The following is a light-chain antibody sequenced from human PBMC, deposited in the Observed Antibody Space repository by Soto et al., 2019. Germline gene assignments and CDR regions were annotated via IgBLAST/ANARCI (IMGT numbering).Light chain of an antibody. J-gene: IGKJ5*01. CDR3: QQYENLPT. Sequence: DIQLTQSPSSLSASVLERLTIXFQASQNINNYLNWYQQKPGRAPKLLIYDASNLEAGVPSRFRGSGSGTDFTFTISRLQPEDIATYYCQQYENLPTFGQGTRLEIK. V-gene: IGKV1-33*01. CDR1: QNINNY. CDR2: DAS.